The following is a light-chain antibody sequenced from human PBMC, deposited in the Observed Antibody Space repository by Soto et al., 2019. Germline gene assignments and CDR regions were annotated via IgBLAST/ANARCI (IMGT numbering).Light chain of an antibody. CDR1: QSVLTW. J-gene: IGKJ2*01. CDR3: QHYFSYPYA. CDR2: KAS. Sequence: DIQMTQSPATLSASVGDTVSITCRASQSVLTWLAWYQQKPGKAPNLLIYKASRLRDGVPSRFSGSGSGTDFTLTIRSLRPDDFASYFCQHYFSYPYAFGQGTKLEI. V-gene: IGKV1-5*03.